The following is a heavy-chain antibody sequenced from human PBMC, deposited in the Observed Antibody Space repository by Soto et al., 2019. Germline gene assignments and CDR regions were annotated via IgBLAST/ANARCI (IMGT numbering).Heavy chain of an antibody. V-gene: IGHV3-20*01. CDR2: IHWDGVTT. CDR1: GFSFDLYA. CDR3: AREGGYCSSTSCWFDY. D-gene: IGHD2-2*01. Sequence: GGSLRLSCAVSGFSFDLYAMSWVRQVPGKGLEWVSGIHWDGVTTAYADSVKGRFTISRDNAKNSLYLQISGLRAEDTAFYHCAREGGYCSSTSCWFDYWGPGTLVTVSS. J-gene: IGHJ4*02.